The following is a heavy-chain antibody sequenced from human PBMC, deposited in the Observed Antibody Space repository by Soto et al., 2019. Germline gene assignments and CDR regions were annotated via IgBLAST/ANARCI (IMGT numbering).Heavy chain of an antibody. CDR2: IYYSVST. D-gene: IGHD3-10*01. J-gene: IGHJ5*02. V-gene: IGHV4-39*07. CDR3: ARGPRNDPMVRGIIGFFGP. Sequence: SATMCLTCSTLRPGICGIIYYWRWIRQRTWKGLEWIGSIYYSVSTYYNPSLKSRLVISVDTSKRQFSLRLSSVTAADTAVYYCARGPRNDPMVRGIIGFFGPWGQGNLVTGSS. CDR1: RPGICGIIYY.